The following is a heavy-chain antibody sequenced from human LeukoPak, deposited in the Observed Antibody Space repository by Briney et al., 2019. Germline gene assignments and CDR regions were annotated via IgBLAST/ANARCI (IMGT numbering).Heavy chain of an antibody. V-gene: IGHV3-23*01. CDR1: GSTFSSYA. J-gene: IGHJ2*01. CDR3: AKYVVPAAMGYFDL. CDR2: ISGSGGST. D-gene: IGHD2-2*01. Sequence: GGSLRLSCAASGSTFSSYAMSWVRQAPGKGLEWVSAISGSGGSTYYADSVKGRFTISTDNSKNTLYLQMNSLRAEDTAVYYCAKYVVPAAMGYFDLWGRGTLVTVSS.